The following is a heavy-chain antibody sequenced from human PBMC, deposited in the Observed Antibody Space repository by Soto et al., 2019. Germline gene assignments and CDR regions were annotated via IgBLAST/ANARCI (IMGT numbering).Heavy chain of an antibody. CDR1: GFTFDDYA. J-gene: IGHJ5*02. CDR3: TKDRVALIRGWFDT. D-gene: IGHD2-21*01. V-gene: IGHV3-9*01. CDR2: INWNSGTK. Sequence: EAQLVESGGDLVQPGTSLRLSCAASGFTFDDYAMSWVRQVPGKGLGWVSGINWNSGTKGYADSVKGRFTISRDNAKNSLYLQMSRLRADDTALYYCTKDRVALIRGWFDTWGQGIQVTVAA.